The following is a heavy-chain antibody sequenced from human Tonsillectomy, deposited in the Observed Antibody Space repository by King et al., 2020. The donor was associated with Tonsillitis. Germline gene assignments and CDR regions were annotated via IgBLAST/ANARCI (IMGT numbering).Heavy chain of an antibody. CDR1: GFTFGDYY. Sequence: VQLVESGGGLVKPGGSLRLSCAASGFTFGDYYMIWIRQAPGKGLEWVSYISSSGYTIYYADSVQGRFTISRDNAKNSLYLQMNSLRAEDTAVYYCARDSGASRAFDFWGQGTMVTVSS. J-gene: IGHJ3*01. CDR3: ARDSGASRAFDF. V-gene: IGHV3-11*01. CDR2: ISSSGYTI.